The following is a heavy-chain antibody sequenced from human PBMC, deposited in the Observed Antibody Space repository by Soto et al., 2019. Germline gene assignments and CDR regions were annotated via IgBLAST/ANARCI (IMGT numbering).Heavy chain of an antibody. D-gene: IGHD2-8*01. CDR1: GYPFTGYY. J-gene: IGHJ6*02. CDR2: INPNSGGT. V-gene: IGHV1-2*02. Sequence: ASVKVSCTVSGYPFTGYYMHWVRHAPGQGLEWMGWINPNSGGTNYAQKFQGRVTMNRDTSISTAYMELSRLRSDDTAVYYWALVGYCTTAVCAGPDYYYGMDVWGQGTTVTVSS. CDR3: ALVGYCTTAVCAGPDYYYGMDV.